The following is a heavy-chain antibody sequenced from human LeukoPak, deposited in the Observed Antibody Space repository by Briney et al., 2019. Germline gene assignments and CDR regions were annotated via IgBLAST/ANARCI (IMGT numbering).Heavy chain of an antibody. D-gene: IGHD2-2*01. J-gene: IGHJ3*02. Sequence: GRSLRLSCAASGFTFSSYGMHWVRQAPGKGLERVAVIWYDGSNKYYADSVKGRFTISRDNSKNTLYQQMNSLRAEDTAVYYCARDADEYCSSTTCRGGSFDIWGQGTMVTVSS. CDR2: IWYDGSNK. CDR1: GFTFSSYG. V-gene: IGHV3-33*01. CDR3: ARDADEYCSSTTCRGGSFDI.